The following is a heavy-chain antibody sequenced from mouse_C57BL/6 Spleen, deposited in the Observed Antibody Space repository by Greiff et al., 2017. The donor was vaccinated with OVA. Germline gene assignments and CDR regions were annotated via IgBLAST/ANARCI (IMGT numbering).Heavy chain of an antibody. D-gene: IGHD2-1*01. V-gene: IGHV1-76*01. CDR2: IYPGSGNT. CDR1: GYTFTDYY. Sequence: VQLQQSGAELVRPGASVKLSCKASGYTFTDYYINWVKQRPGQGLEWIARIYPGSGNTYYTEKFKGKATLTAEKSSSTAYMQLSSLTSEDTAVYFCARNGNYWYFDVWGTGTTVTVSS. J-gene: IGHJ1*03. CDR3: ARNGNYWYFDV.